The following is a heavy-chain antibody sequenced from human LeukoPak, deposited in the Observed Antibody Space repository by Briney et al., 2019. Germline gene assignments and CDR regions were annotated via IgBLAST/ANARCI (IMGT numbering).Heavy chain of an antibody. CDR1: GYTFTSYG. D-gene: IGHD3-22*01. CDR3: AREGRISTIAVANYYYGMDV. CDR2: ISAYNGNT. J-gene: IGHJ6*02. Sequence: GASVKVSCKASGYTFTSYGISWVRQAPGQGLEWMGWISAYNGNTNYAQKFQGRVTMTTDTSTSTAYMELRSLRSDDTAVYYCAREGRISTIAVANYYYGMDVWGQGTTVTVS. V-gene: IGHV1-18*01.